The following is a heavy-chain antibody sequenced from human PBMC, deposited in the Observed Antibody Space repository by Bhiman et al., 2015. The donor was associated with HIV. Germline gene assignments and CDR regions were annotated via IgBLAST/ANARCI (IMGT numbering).Heavy chain of an antibody. CDR2: ISWNSGSI. CDR3: AKGSFIAAAGGPGGGFNY. J-gene: IGHJ4*02. V-gene: IGHV3-9*01. D-gene: IGHD6-13*01. Sequence: EVQLVESGGGLVKPGRSLRLSCAASGFSFDDYAMHWVRQAPGKGLEWVSGISWNSGSIGYADSVKGRFTISRDNAKNSLYLQMYSLTAEDTALYYCAKGSFIAAAGGPGGGFNYWGQGTLVTVSS. CDR1: GFSFDDYA.